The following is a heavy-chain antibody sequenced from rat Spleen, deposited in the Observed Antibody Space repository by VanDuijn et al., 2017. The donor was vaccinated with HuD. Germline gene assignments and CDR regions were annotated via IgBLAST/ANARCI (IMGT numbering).Heavy chain of an antibody. Sequence: EVQLVESGGGLVQPGRSLKLSCAASGFTFSDYYMAWVRQAPAKGLEWVATISSDGTNTYYRDSVKGRFTISRDNVESTLYLRMDNLRSEDTATYYCARAGYLRDWYFDFWGPGTMVTVSS. D-gene: IGHD2-2*01. CDR3: ARAGYLRDWYFDF. CDR2: ISSDGTNT. CDR1: GFTFSDYY. V-gene: IGHV5-7*01. J-gene: IGHJ1*01.